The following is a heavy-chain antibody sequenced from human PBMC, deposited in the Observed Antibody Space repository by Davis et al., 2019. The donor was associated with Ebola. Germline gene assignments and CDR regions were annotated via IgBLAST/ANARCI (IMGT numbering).Heavy chain of an antibody. D-gene: IGHD6-6*01. CDR3: ARGGVGIAARLYYYYGMDV. CDR2: ISSSSSYI. V-gene: IGHV3-21*01. CDR1: GFTFSTYG. Sequence: GESLKISCAASGFTFSTYGMHWVRQAPGKGLEWVSSISSSSSYIYYADSVKGRFTISRDNAKNSLYLQMNSLRAEDTAVYYCARGGVGIAARLYYYYGMDVWGQGTTVTVSS. J-gene: IGHJ6*02.